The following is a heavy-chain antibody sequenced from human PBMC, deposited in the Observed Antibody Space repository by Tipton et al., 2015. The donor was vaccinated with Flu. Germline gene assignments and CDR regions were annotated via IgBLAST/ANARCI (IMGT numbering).Heavy chain of an antibody. CDR1: GFTFSRYT. J-gene: IGHJ4*02. V-gene: IGHV3-23*01. Sequence: SLRLSCAASGFTFSRYTMSWVRQAPGKGLEWVSAVSGGGANTYYADSVKGRFTISRDNSKNTLYLQMNSLRAEDTAIYYCAKVIPEKVAGLDYWGQGTLVTVSS. D-gene: IGHD6-19*01. CDR3: AKVIPEKVAGLDY. CDR2: VSGGGANT.